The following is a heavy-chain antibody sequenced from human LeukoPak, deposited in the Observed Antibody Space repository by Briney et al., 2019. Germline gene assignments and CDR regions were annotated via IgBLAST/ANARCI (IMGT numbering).Heavy chain of an antibody. CDR2: IYYLGST. D-gene: IGHD3-10*01. CDR1: GGSISSYY. V-gene: IGHV4-59*12. Sequence: SETLSLTCTVSGGSISSYYWSWIRQPPGKGLEWVGHIYYLGSTNYNPSLKSRVTISIDTSKNYFSLKLNSVIAADTAVYYCARDRPGSYWYFDLWGRGTLVTVSS. CDR3: ARDRPGSYWYFDL. J-gene: IGHJ2*01.